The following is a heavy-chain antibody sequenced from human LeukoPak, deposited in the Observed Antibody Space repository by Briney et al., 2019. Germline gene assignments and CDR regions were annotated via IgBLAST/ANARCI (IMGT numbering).Heavy chain of an antibody. CDR1: GFTVSSNY. D-gene: IGHD3-22*01. CDR3: AKGASHYYDSSGYYLGDAFDI. CDR2: IYSGGST. J-gene: IGHJ3*02. Sequence: GGSLRLSCAASGFTVSSNYMSWVRQAPGKGLEWVSVIYSGGSTYYADSVKGRFTISRDNSKNPLYLQMNSLRAEDKAVYYCAKGASHYYDSSGYYLGDAFDIWGQGTMVTVSS. V-gene: IGHV3-53*01.